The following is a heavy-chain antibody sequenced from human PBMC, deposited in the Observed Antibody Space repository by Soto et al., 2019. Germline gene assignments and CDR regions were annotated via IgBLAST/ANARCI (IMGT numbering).Heavy chain of an antibody. CDR1: GLTFTSYA. CDR3: ANARRLVCSGEKIDY. J-gene: IGHJ4*02. CDR2: ISGSGGST. D-gene: IGHD3-10*02. Sequence: EVQLLESGGGLVQPGGSLRLSCAASGLTFTSYAMTWVRQAPGKGLEWVSAISGSGGSTYYADSVKGRFTISRDNSKNTLYLQMNSLRAEDMAVYYCANARRLVCSGEKIDYWGQGTLVSVSS. V-gene: IGHV3-23*01.